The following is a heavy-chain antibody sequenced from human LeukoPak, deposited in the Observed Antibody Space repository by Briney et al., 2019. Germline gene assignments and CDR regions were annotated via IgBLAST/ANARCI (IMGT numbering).Heavy chain of an antibody. D-gene: IGHD2-15*01. CDR3: AREGGEERYCSGGSCYYGMDV. CDR2: IYHSGST. V-gene: IGHV4-30-2*01. J-gene: IGHJ6*02. Sequence: SQTLSLTCAVSGGSISSGGYSWSWIRQPPGTGLEWIGYIYHSGSTYYNPSLKSRVTISADRSKNQFSLKLSSVTAADTAVYYCAREGGEERYCSGGSCYYGMDVWGQGTTATVSS. CDR1: GGSISSGGYS.